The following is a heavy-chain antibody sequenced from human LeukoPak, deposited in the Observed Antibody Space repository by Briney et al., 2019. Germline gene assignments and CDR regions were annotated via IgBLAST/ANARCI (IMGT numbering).Heavy chain of an antibody. CDR1: GYTFTGYY. CDR2: INPNSGGT. Sequence: GASVTVSCKASGYTFTGYYMHWVRQAPGQGLEWMGWINPNSGGTNYAQKFQGRVTMTRNTSISTAYMELSSLRSEDTAVYYCARHYCSGGSCYLGLVYWGQGTLVTVSS. CDR3: ARHYCSGGSCYLGLVY. J-gene: IGHJ4*02. D-gene: IGHD2-15*01. V-gene: IGHV1-2*02.